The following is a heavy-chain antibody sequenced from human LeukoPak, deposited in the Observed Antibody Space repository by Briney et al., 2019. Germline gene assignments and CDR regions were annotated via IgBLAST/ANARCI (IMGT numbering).Heavy chain of an antibody. CDR2: IYSDNT. CDR1: GFIFSSYE. V-gene: IGHV3-53*01. J-gene: IGHJ4*02. D-gene: IGHD4/OR15-4a*01. CDR3: ARRAGAYSHPYDY. Sequence: GGSLRLSCAASGFIFSSYEMSWVRQAPGKGLEWVSFIYSDNTHYSDSVKGRFTISRDNSKNTLYLQMNSLRAEDTAVYYCARRAGAYSHPYDYWGQGTLVTVS.